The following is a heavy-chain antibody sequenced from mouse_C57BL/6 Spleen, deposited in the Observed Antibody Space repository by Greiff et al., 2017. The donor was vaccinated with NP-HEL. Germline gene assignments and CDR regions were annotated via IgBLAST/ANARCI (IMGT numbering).Heavy chain of an antibody. J-gene: IGHJ4*01. V-gene: IGHV1-85*01. CDR2: IYPRDGST. CDR3: ARTTTVVATAYAMDY. Sequence: VQLQQSGPELVKPGASVQLSCKASGYTFTSYDINWVKQRPGQGLEWIGWIYPRDGSTKYKEKFKGKATLTVDTSSSTAYLEPHSLTSEDSAVYIWARTTTVVATAYAMDYWGQGASVTVPS. CDR1: GYTFTSYD. D-gene: IGHD1-1*01.